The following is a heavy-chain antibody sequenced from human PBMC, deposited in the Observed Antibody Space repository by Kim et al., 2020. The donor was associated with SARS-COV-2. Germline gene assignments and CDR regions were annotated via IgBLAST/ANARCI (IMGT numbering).Heavy chain of an antibody. J-gene: IGHJ3*02. V-gene: IGHV3-66*01. Sequence: DSVKGRFTISRDNSKNTLYLQMNSLRAEDTAVYYCARGPPKISNIRAFDIWGQGTMVTVSS. D-gene: IGHD3-16*02. CDR3: ARGPPKISNIRAFDI.